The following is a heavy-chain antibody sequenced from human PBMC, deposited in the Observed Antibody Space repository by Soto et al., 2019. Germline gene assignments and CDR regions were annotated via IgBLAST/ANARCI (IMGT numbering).Heavy chain of an antibody. CDR3: ARLYYDFWSGTPNWFDP. CDR1: GGSISSGDYY. Sequence: SETLSLTCTVSGGSISSGDYYWSWIRQPPGKGLEWIGYIYYSGSTYYNPSLKSRVTISVDTSKNQFSLKLSSVTAADTAVYYCARLYYDFWSGTPNWFDPWGEGTLVTVAS. V-gene: IGHV4-30-4*01. CDR2: IYYSGST. D-gene: IGHD3-3*01. J-gene: IGHJ5*02.